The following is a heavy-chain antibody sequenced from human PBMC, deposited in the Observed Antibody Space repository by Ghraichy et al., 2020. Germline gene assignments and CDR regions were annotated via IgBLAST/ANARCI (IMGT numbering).Heavy chain of an antibody. J-gene: IGHJ6*02. V-gene: IGHV3-23*01. CDR3: AKDLEYYGMDV. Sequence: GESLNISCAASGFTFSSYAMSWVRQAPGKGLEWVSAISGSGGSTYYADSVKGRFTISRDNSKNTLYLQMNSLRAEDTVVYYCAKDLEYYGMDVWGQGTTVTVSS. CDR1: GFTFSSYA. CDR2: ISGSGGST.